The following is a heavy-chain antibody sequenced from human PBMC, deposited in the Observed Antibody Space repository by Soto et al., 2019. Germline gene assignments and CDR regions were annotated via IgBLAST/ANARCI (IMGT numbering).Heavy chain of an antibody. D-gene: IGHD3-22*01. Sequence: SETLSLTCTVSGDSITGSHWNCLRQPLGKPLEWIGYIYYRGSTNYNPSLKRRLTLSVDTSKNQIFLRLNSVTAADTAVYYCASSAIVGREVNTWFDPWGQGILVTRLL. V-gene: IGHV4-59*01. CDR2: IYYRGST. J-gene: IGHJ5*02. CDR1: GDSITGSH. CDR3: ASSAIVGREVNTWFDP.